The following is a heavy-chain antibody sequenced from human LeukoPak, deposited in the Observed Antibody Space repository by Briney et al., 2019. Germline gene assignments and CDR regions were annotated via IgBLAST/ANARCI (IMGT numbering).Heavy chain of an antibody. CDR2: ISSSSSYI. D-gene: IGHD2-8*02. Sequence: GGSLRLSCAASGFTFSSYSMNWVRQAPGKGLEWVSSISSSSSYICYADSVKGQFTISRDNAKNSLYLQMNSLRAEDTAVYYCTRDRTGDAFDIWGQGTMVTVSS. J-gene: IGHJ3*02. V-gene: IGHV3-21*01. CDR1: GFTFSSYS. CDR3: TRDRTGDAFDI.